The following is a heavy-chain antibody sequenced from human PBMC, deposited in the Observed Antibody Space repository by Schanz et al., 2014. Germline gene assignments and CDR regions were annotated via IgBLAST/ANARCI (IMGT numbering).Heavy chain of an antibody. CDR2: IYSGIDA. D-gene: IGHD3-16*02. V-gene: IGHV3-66*01. CDR3: ARDRRVLDRDDLYYFDS. CDR1: GFTVSSNH. J-gene: IGHJ4*02. Sequence: EGQLAESGGGLVQPGGSLRLSCAVSGFTVSSNHMSWVRQAPGKGLEWVSVIYSGIDAYYADSVKDRFTVSRDNAKNSVYLQMNSLRAEDTAVYYCARDRRVLDRDDLYYFDSWGQGTLVTVSS.